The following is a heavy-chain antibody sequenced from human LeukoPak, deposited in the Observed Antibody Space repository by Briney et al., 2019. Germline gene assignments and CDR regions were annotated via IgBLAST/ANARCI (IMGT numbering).Heavy chain of an antibody. CDR1: GGSISSYY. V-gene: IGHV4-59*01. J-gene: IGHJ4*02. D-gene: IGHD3-10*01. Sequence: PSETLSLTCTVSGGSISSYYWSWIRQPPGKGLEWIGYIYYSGSTNYNPSLKSRVTIPVDTSKNQFSLKLSSVTAADTAVYYCARDHYYGSGSYYWGFFDYWGQGTLVTVSS. CDR3: ARDHYYGSGSYYWGFFDY. CDR2: IYYSGST.